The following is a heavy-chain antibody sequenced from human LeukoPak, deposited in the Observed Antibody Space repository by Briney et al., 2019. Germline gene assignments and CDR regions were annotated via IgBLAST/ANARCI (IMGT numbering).Heavy chain of an antibody. V-gene: IGHV4-59*12. J-gene: IGHJ4*02. CDR2: IYYSGST. Sequence: SETLSLPCTVSGGSISSYYWSWIRQPPGKGLEWIGYIYYSGSTNYNPSLKSRVTMSVDTSKNQFSLKLSSVTAADTAVYYCARDRYYYDSSGYYYFDYWGQGTLVTVSS. CDR3: ARDRYYYDSSGYYYFDY. D-gene: IGHD3-22*01. CDR1: GGSISSYY.